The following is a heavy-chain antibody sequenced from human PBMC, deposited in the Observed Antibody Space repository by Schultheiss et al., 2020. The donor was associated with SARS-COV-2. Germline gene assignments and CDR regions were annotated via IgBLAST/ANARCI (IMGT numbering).Heavy chain of an antibody. D-gene: IGHD1-26*01. CDR2: ISGSGGST. Sequence: GGSLRLSCAASGFTFSSYEMNWVRQAPGKGLEWVSAISGSGGSTYYADSVKGRFTISRDNSKNTLYLQMNSLRAEDTAVYYCQSGVGATTGGYYYYYGMDVWGQGTTVTVSS. CDR1: GFTFSSYE. CDR3: QSGVGATTGGYYYYYGMDV. V-gene: IGHV3-23*01. J-gene: IGHJ6*02.